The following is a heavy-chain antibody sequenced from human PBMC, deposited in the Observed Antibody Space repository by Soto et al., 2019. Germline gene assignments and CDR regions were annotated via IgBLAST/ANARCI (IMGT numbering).Heavy chain of an antibody. CDR2: IKAGVNEK. CDR3: ARDWRSGYTYSFDC. CDR1: GFTFSTDS. V-gene: IGHV3-7*05. Sequence: DVQLVESGGGLVQPGGSLRLSCAASGFTFSTDSMSWARQAPGKGLEWVAMIKAGVNEKYYVDSVKGRFTISRDNNENSLYLQMNSLRVEDTAMYFCARDWRSGYTYSFDCWGQGTLVTVSS. J-gene: IGHJ4*02. D-gene: IGHD5-12*01.